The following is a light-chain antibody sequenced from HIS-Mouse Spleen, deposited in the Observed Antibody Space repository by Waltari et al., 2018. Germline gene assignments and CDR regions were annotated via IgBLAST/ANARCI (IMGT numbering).Light chain of an antibody. CDR3: QQSYSTPQWT. Sequence: DIQMTQSPSSLSASVGCRVPITCRASQSISSYLHRSQQKPGKAPKLLLYASSSLQSGVPSRFSGSGSGTDFTLTISSLQPEDFATYYCQQSYSTPQWTFGQGTKVEIK. CDR1: QSISSY. J-gene: IGKJ1*01. CDR2: ASS. V-gene: IGKV1-39*01.